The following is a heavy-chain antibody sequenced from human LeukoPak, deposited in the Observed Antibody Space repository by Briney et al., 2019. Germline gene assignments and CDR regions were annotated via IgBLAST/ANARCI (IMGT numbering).Heavy chain of an antibody. Sequence: GPLRLSCAASGFTFSSYAMSWVRQAPGKGLEWVSLINDSGGNTYYADSVKGRFTISRDNSKNTLFLQMSSLRAEDTAVYYCAKTSAGIRGGYFDYWGQGTLVTVSS. J-gene: IGHJ4*02. CDR1: GFTFSSYA. CDR2: INDSGGNT. D-gene: IGHD3-10*01. V-gene: IGHV3-23*01. CDR3: AKTSAGIRGGYFDY.